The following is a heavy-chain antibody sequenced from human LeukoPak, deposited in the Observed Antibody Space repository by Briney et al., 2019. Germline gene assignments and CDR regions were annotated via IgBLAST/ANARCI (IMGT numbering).Heavy chain of an antibody. CDR1: GGSISSGGYY. CDR2: IYYSGST. CDR3: ARDSAATTFDY. V-gene: IGHV4-31*03. D-gene: IGHD5-12*01. J-gene: IGHJ4*02. Sequence: SETLSLTCTVSGGSISSGGYYWSWIRQHPGKGLEWIGYIYYSGSTYYNPSLKSRVTISVDTSKNQFSLELSSVTAADTAVYYCARDSAATTFDYWGQGTLVTVSS.